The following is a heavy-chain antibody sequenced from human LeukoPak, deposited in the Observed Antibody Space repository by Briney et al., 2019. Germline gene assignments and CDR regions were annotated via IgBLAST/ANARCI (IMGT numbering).Heavy chain of an antibody. CDR3: ARAERRDIAAAGY. J-gene: IGHJ4*02. CDR1: GYTFTSYG. V-gene: IGHV1-18*01. CDR2: ISAYNGNT. Sequence: ASVKVSCKASGYTFTSYGISWVRQAPGQGLEWMGWISAYNGNTNYAQKFQGRVTMTRDTSISTAYMELSRLRSDDTAVYYCARAERRDIAAAGYWGQGTLVTVSS. D-gene: IGHD6-13*01.